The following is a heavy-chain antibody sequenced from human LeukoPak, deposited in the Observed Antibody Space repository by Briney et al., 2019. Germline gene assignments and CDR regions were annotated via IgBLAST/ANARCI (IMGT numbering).Heavy chain of an antibody. V-gene: IGHV4-34*01. D-gene: IGHD2-2*01. CDR2: INHSGST. CDR1: GGSFSGYY. Sequence: SETLSLTCAVYGGSFSGYYWNWIRQPPGKGLEWIGEINHSGSTNYNPSLKSRVTISVDTSKNQFSLKLSSVTAADTAVHYCARLASYDYYYYMDVWGKGTTVTVSS. J-gene: IGHJ6*03. CDR3: ARLASYDYYYYMDV.